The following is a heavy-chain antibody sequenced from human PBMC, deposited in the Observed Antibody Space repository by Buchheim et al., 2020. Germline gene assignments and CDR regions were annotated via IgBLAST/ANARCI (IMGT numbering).Heavy chain of an antibody. CDR1: GFTFSSYG. D-gene: IGHD5-18*01. J-gene: IGHJ6*02. Sequence: QVQLVESGGGVVQPGRSLRLSCAASGFTFSSYGMHWVRQAPGKGLEWVAVIWYDGSNKYNADSVKGRFTISRDNSKNTLYLQMNSLRAEDTAVYYCARDTWIQLWFRYYGMDVWGQGTT. CDR2: IWYDGSNK. CDR3: ARDTWIQLWFRYYGMDV. V-gene: IGHV3-33*01.